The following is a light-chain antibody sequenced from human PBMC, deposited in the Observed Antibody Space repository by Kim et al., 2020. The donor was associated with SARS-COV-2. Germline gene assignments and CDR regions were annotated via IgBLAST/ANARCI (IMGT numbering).Light chain of an antibody. J-gene: IGLJ3*02. V-gene: IGLV2-14*03. CDR1: SSDVAGYDY. Sequence: QSALSQPASVSGSPGQSITISCTGTSSDVAGYDYVSWYQQHPDKAPKLMIYDVSDRPSGVSDRFSGSKSGNTASLTISGLQAEDEADYYCSSYTSTTTLVVFGGGTKVTVL. CDR3: SSYTSTTTLVV. CDR2: DVS.